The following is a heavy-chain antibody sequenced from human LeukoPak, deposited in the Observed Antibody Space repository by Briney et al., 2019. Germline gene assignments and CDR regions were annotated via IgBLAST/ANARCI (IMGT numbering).Heavy chain of an antibody. CDR2: IIPIFGTA. D-gene: IGHD1-1*01. CDR1: RGTFSSYA. Sequence: SVKVSCKASRGTFSSYAISWVRQAPGQGLEWMGGIIPIFGTANYAQKFQGRVTITTDESTSTAYMELSSLRSEDTAVYYCARETGTTGGAFDIWGQGTMVTVSS. CDR3: ARETGTTGGAFDI. V-gene: IGHV1-69*05. J-gene: IGHJ3*02.